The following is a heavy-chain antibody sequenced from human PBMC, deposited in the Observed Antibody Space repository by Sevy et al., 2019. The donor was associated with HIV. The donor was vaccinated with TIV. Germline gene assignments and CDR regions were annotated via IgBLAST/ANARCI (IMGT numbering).Heavy chain of an antibody. J-gene: IGHJ4*02. D-gene: IGHD3-10*01. V-gene: IGHV3-30-3*01. Sequence: GGSLRLSCAASGFTFSSYAMHWVRQAPGKGLERVAVMAYVGSNEYYADSVKGRFSISRGNSKSTLFLQMNSLRTEDAAVYYCARENYGNNYFDYWSQGTLVTVSS. CDR1: GFTFSSYA. CDR3: ARENYGNNYFDY. CDR2: MAYVGSNE.